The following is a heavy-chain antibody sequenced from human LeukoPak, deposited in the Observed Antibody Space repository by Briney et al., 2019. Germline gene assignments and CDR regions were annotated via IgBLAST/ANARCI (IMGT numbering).Heavy chain of an antibody. V-gene: IGHV3-7*01. CDR3: ARYNSSSSLDY. J-gene: IGHJ4*02. Sequence: PGGSVRLSCAGSGFTFSNYWMSWVRQAPGKGLEWVANIKQDESQKYYVDSVKGRFTISRVNAKSSLYLQMNSLRAEDTAVYYCARYNSSSSLDYWGQGTLVTVSS. CDR2: IKQDESQK. D-gene: IGHD6-6*01. CDR1: GFTFSNYW.